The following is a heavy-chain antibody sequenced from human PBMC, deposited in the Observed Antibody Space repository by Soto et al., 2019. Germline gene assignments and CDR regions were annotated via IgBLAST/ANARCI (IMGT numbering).Heavy chain of an antibody. CDR2: IIPILGIA. V-gene: IGHV1-69*02. J-gene: IGHJ5*02. CDR1: GGTFSSYT. CDR3: ARALDSSGYSGYNWFDP. D-gene: IGHD3-22*01. Sequence: QVQLVQSGAEVKKPGSSVKVSCKASGGTFSSYTISWVRQAPGQGLEWMGRIIPILGIANYAQKFQGRVTITADKSTSTAYTELSSLRSEDTAVYYCARALDSSGYSGYNWFDPWGQGTLVTVSS.